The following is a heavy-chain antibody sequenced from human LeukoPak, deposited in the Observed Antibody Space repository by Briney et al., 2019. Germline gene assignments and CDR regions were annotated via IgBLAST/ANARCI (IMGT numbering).Heavy chain of an antibody. Sequence: ASVKVSCKASGYTFTTYGISWVRQAPGQGLEWMGWISGYNGNTNYAQKFQGRVTMTTDTSTGTAYLDVRSLTSGDTAVYYCARDHSNWNYAPDFWGQGTLVIVSS. CDR3: ARDHSNWNYAPDF. D-gene: IGHD1-7*01. V-gene: IGHV1-18*01. J-gene: IGHJ4*02. CDR1: GYTFTTYG. CDR2: ISGYNGNT.